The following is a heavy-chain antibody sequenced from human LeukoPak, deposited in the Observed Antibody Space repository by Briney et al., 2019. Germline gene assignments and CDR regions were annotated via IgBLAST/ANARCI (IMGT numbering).Heavy chain of an antibody. V-gene: IGHV3-30-3*01. CDR3: ARARGDSSPASRYFDY. CDR1: GFTFSNYV. CDR2: IAYDGGEK. Sequence: PGGSLRLSCAASGFTFSNYVMHWVRQAPGKGLEWVALIAYDGGEKYYADCVKGRFTISRDNSKNTLYLQMNSLRAEDTAMFYCARARGDSSPASRYFDYWGQGALVTVSS. D-gene: IGHD5-18*01. J-gene: IGHJ4*02.